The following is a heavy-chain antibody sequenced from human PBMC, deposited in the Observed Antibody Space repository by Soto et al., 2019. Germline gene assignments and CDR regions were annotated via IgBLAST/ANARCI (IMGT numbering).Heavy chain of an antibody. D-gene: IGHD3-3*01. CDR3: ARSSSNTYYDFWSGYSADGDAFDI. CDR2: IGTAGDT. V-gene: IGHV3-13*01. CDR1: GFTFSSYD. J-gene: IGHJ3*02. Sequence: GGSLRLSCAASGFTFSSYDMHCVRQATGNGLEWVSSIGTAGDTYYPGSVKGRFTISRENAKNSLYLQMNSLRAGDTAVYYCARSSSNTYYDFWSGYSADGDAFDIWGQGTMVTVSS.